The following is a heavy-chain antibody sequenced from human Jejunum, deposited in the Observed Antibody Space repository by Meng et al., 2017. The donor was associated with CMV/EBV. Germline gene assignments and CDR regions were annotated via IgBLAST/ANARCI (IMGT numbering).Heavy chain of an antibody. CDR1: TFSDYY. J-gene: IGHJ4*02. CDR2: INPKTGGT. D-gene: IGHD2-2*01. V-gene: IGHV1-2*02. CDR3: ARDRETSDIVIEPAAADQ. Sequence: TFSDYYLRWVRQAPGQGLECLGWINPKTGGTNYPPKFRGRVTMTRDSAVSTVYMELSSLRSDDTAIYYCARDRETSDIVIEPAAADQWGQGTLVTVSS.